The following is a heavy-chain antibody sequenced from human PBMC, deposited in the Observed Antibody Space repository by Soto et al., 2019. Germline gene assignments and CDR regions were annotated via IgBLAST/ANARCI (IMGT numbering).Heavy chain of an antibody. D-gene: IGHD3-22*01. CDR3: ARDRVESGYPEYFQH. CDR2: IYSGGST. CDR1: GFTVNSNY. V-gene: IGHV3-53*01. Sequence: GGSLRLSCAASGFTVNSNYMSWVRQAPGKGLEWVSVIYSGGSTYYADSVKGRFTISRDNSKNTLYLQMNSLRAEDTAVYYCARDRVESGYPEYFQHWGQGTLVTV. J-gene: IGHJ1*01.